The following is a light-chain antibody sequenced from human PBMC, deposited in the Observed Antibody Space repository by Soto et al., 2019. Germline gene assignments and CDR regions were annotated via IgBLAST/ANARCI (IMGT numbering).Light chain of an antibody. Sequence: DIQMTQSPSTLSASVGDRVTITCRASQNINSWLAWFQQRPGKAPKLLIYKASNLEGGAPARFSGSGSGTLFTLTISSLQPDDFVTYYCQQYQTYSTFGQGTKVEMK. CDR2: KAS. CDR1: QNINSW. J-gene: IGKJ1*01. CDR3: QQYQTYST. V-gene: IGKV1-5*03.